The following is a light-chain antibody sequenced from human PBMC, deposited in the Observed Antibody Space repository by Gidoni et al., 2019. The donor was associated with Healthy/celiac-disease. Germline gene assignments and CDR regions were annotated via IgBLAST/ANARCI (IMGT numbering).Light chain of an antibody. V-gene: IGKV4-1*01. Sequence: DIVMTQYPDSLAASLGERATINCTSSQSVLYSSNNKHYLAWHQQKPGQPPKLLISWASTREPGVPDRFSGSGSGTDFTLTISSLQAEDVAVYYCQQYYSTPFTFGPGTKVDIK. CDR3: QQYYSTPFT. CDR2: WAS. CDR1: QSVLYSSNNKHY. J-gene: IGKJ3*01.